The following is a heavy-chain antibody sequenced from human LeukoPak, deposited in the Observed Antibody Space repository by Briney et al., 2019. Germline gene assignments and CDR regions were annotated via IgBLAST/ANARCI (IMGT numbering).Heavy chain of an antibody. V-gene: IGHV3-30-3*01. Sequence: GGSLRLSCAASGFTFSSYAMHWVRQAPGKGLEWVAVISYDGSNKYYADSVKGRFTISRDNSKNTLYLQMNSLRAEDTAVYYCARGYSGYDWGVDYWGQGTLSPSPQ. D-gene: IGHD5-12*01. CDR2: ISYDGSNK. CDR3: ARGYSGYDWGVDY. J-gene: IGHJ4*02. CDR1: GFTFSSYA.